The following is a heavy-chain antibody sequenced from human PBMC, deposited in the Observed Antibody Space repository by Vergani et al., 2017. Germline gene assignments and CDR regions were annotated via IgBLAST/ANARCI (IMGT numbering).Heavy chain of an antibody. V-gene: IGHV4-39*01. D-gene: IGHD3/OR15-3a*01. CDR1: GGSIRSTFYY. Sequence: QLQLQESDPGLVKPSETLSLTCTVSGGSIRSTFYYWGWIRQPPGKGLEWIGTIYYSGSTYYNPSLESRVIISIVTSKNQFSLRLSSVTAADTAVYYCARGETRTDWFDPWGQGTLVTVSS. CDR2: IYYSGST. J-gene: IGHJ5*02. CDR3: ARGETRTDWFDP.